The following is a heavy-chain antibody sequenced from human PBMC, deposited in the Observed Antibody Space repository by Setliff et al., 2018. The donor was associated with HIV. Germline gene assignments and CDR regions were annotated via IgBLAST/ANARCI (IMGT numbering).Heavy chain of an antibody. CDR1: GYTFTNYA. Sequence: ASVKVSCKASGYTFTNYAMNWLRQAPGQGLEWMGWIDTNTGNPTYAQGFTGRFVFSLDTSVSTAFLQISTLKAEDTAVYYCARLSPYGDYLLFQYWGQGTQVAVSS. CDR3: ARLSPYGDYLLFQY. D-gene: IGHD4-17*01. CDR2: IDTNTGNP. V-gene: IGHV7-4-1*02. J-gene: IGHJ4*02.